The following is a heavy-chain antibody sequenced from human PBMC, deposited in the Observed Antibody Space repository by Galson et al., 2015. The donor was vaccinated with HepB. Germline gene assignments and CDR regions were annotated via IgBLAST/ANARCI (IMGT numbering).Heavy chain of an antibody. Sequence: SLRLSCAASEFSFSSYAMHWVRQAPGKGLEWVAVISYDGSNQNYVDSVKGRFTISRDNSKNTLNLQINSLRAEDTAVYYCARDGAQNYDFWSGYYQQYYGMDVWGQGTTVTVSS. CDR2: ISYDGSNQ. CDR1: EFSFSSYA. D-gene: IGHD3-3*01. J-gene: IGHJ6*02. V-gene: IGHV3-30*03. CDR3: ARDGAQNYDFWSGYYQQYYGMDV.